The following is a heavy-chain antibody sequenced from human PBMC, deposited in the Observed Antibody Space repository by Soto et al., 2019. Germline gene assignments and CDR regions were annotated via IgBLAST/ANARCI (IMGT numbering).Heavy chain of an antibody. CDR1: GGSFSGHS. CDR3: STRAYDTNGYYRFDP. Sequence: SETLSLTCAVYGGSFSGHSWTWIRQSPGKGLEWIGDINHSGRVNYSPSLKSRVTISLDTSKNQFSLTLSAVTAADTAMYYCSTRAYDTNGYYRFDPWGQGTLVTVS. CDR2: INHSGRV. D-gene: IGHD3-22*01. V-gene: IGHV4-34*01. J-gene: IGHJ5*01.